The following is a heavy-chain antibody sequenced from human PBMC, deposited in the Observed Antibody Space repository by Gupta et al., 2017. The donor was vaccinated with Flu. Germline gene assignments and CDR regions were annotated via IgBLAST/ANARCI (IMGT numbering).Heavy chain of an antibody. D-gene: IGHD5-24*01. CDR1: GFTFSTYY. CDR3: ARSVEMRTGGCDP. Sequence: EVQLVESGGGLVKPGGSLRLSCAASGFTFSTYYMNWVRQAPGKGLEWVSSISSSSSYIYYADSVKGRFTISRDNAKNSLYLQMNSLRAEDTAVYYCARSVEMRTGGCDPWGQGTLVTVS. CDR2: ISSSSSYI. J-gene: IGHJ5*02. V-gene: IGHV3-21*01.